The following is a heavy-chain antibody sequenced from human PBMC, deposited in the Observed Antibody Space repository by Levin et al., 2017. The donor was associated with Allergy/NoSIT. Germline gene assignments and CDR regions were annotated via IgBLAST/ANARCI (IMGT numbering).Heavy chain of an antibody. V-gene: IGHV3-9*01. CDR2: ISWNSGSI. CDR1: GFTFDDYA. J-gene: IGHJ4*02. D-gene: IGHD3-3*01. Sequence: GGSLRLSCAASGFTFDDYAMHWVRQAPGKGLEWVSGISWNSGSIGYADSVKGRFTISRDNAKNSLYLQMNSLRAEDTALYYCAKGPADFWSGYPTDYYFDYWGQGTLVTVSS. CDR3: AKGPADFWSGYPTDYYFDY.